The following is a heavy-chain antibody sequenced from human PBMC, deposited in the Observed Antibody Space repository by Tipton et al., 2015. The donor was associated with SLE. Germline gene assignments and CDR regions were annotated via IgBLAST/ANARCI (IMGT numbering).Heavy chain of an antibody. Sequence: TLSLTCTVSGGSISSGGYYWSWIRQHPGKGLEWIGYIYYSGSTYYNPPLKSRVTISVDTSKNQFSLKLSSVTAADTAVYYCARALRDYYDSSGMDYWGQGTLVTVSS. CDR2: IYYSGST. D-gene: IGHD3-22*01. CDR3: ARALRDYYDSSGMDY. CDR1: GGSISSGGYY. J-gene: IGHJ4*02. V-gene: IGHV4-31*03.